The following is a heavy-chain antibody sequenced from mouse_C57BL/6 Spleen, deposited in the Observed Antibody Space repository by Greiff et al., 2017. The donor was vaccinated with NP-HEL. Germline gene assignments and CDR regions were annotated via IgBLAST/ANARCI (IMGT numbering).Heavy chain of an antibody. CDR3: AVPLWLRGYYFDY. Sequence: VVKPGASVKISCKASGYTFTDYYMNWVKQSHGKSLEWIGDINPNNGGTSYNQKFKGKATLTVDKSSSTAYMELRSLTSEDSAVYYCAVPLWLRGYYFDYWGQGTTLTVSS. V-gene: IGHV1-26*01. D-gene: IGHD2-2*01. CDR1: GYTFTDYY. CDR2: INPNNGGT. J-gene: IGHJ2*01.